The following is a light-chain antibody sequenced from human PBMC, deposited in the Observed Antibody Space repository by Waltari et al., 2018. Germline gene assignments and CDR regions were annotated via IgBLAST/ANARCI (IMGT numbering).Light chain of an antibody. CDR2: EDY. V-gene: IGLV6-57*01. Sequence: NFMLTQPRSVSESPGKPVTISCTRSSGTIASTYVPWHQQRPGRSPTTVIYEDYHRPSGVPDRFSASFDSSSNSASLTISGLKTEDEADYYCQSYDSNNYVIFGGGTKLTVL. J-gene: IGLJ2*01. CDR3: QSYDSNNYVI. CDR1: SGTIASTY.